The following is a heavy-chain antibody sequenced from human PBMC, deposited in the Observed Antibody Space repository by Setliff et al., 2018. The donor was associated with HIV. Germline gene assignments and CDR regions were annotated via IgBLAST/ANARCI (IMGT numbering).Heavy chain of an antibody. D-gene: IGHD3-10*01. CDR2: IDSGGST. CDR1: GYTLTEVS. Sequence: ASVKVSCKVSGYTLTEVSMTWVRQAPGKGLQWVSVIDSGGSTFYTDSVKGRFNISRDNSQNILFLQMNRLRVDDTAVYYCVRFYYYGSGSYGHWGQGTLVTVSS. V-gene: IGHV3-53*01. CDR3: VRFYYYGSGSYGH. J-gene: IGHJ4*02.